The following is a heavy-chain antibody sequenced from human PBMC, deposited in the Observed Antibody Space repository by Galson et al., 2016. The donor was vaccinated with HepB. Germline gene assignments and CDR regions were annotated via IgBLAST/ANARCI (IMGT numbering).Heavy chain of an antibody. J-gene: IGHJ4*02. V-gene: IGHV3-74*01. CDR3: ARDLSGPDY. Sequence: SLRLSCAVSGFTFTHHQMHWVRQAPGKGLVWVSRIEPDGSRPIYADSVKGRFTISRDNAKNKLYLQMDSLRADDTAVHYCARDLSGPDYWGQGTLVTVSS. CDR1: GFTFTHHQ. CDR2: IEPDGSRP.